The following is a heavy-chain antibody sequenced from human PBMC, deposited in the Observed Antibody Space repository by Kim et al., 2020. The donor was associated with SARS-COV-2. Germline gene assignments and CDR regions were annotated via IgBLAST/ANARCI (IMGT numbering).Heavy chain of an antibody. CDR3: ARGLALGSIAELGY. D-gene: IGHD2-2*01. J-gene: IGHJ4*02. CDR1: GGTFSSYA. Sequence: SVKVSCKASGGTFSSYAISWVRQAPGQGLEWMGGIIPIFGTANYAQKFQGRVTITADESTSTAYMELSSLRSEETAVYYCARGLALGSIAELGYWGQGTLVTVSS. CDR2: IIPIFGTA. V-gene: IGHV1-69*13.